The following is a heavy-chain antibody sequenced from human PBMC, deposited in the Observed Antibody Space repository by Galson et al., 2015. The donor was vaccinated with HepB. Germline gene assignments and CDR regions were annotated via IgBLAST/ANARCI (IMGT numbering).Heavy chain of an antibody. CDR3: ARQRYCSGGSCYSGFDY. CDR1: GGTFSSYA. J-gene: IGHJ4*02. V-gene: IGHV1-69*10. Sequence: SVKVSCNASGGTFSSYAISWVRQAPGQGLEWMGGIIPILGIANYAQKFQGRVTITADKSTGTAYMELSSLRSEDTAVYYCARQRYCSGGSCYSGFDYWGQGTLVTVSS. CDR2: IIPILGIA. D-gene: IGHD2-15*01.